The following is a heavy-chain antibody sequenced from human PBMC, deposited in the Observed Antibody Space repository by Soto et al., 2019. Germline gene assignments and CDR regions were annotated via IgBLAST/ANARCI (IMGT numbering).Heavy chain of an antibody. Sequence: QVQLLQSGAEVKRPGSSVRVSCKASGVSFNSYGFAWVRQAPGQGLEWLGKITPNMPLTNYAQSFQGRVTLPAETSTSTSYLELTSLTSEETAVYYCARMKLARLDLWGQGTLVTVSS. CDR3: ARMKLARLDL. CDR1: GVSFNSYG. V-gene: IGHV1-69*09. J-gene: IGHJ4*02. CDR2: ITPNMPLT.